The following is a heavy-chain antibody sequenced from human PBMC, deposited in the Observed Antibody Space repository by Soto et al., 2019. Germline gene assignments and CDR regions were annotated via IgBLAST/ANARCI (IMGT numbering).Heavy chain of an antibody. CDR2: ISGSGGDT. D-gene: IGHD3-3*01. V-gene: IGHV3-23*01. Sequence: PGGSLRLSCAASASTFSSYAMTWVRQAPGKGLEWVSAISGSGGDTYYADSVRGRFTISRDNSKDTLYLQMNSLRDEDTAVYYCAKGVWEEWVLPEAGGYYYCMDVWGQGTTVTVSS. J-gene: IGHJ6*02. CDR3: AKGVWEEWVLPEAGGYYYCMDV. CDR1: ASTFSSYA.